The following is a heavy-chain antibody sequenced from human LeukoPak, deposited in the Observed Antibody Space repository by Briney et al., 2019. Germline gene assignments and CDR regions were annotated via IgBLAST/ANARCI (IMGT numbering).Heavy chain of an antibody. CDR2: INWNGGST. D-gene: IGHD5-12*01. V-gene: IGHV3-20*04. CDR3: ARERGYSGYDNPKYLDY. Sequence: PGGSLRLSCAASGFTFDDYGMSWVRQAPGKGLEWVSGINWNGGSTGYADSVKGRFTTSRDNAKNSLYLQMNSLRAEDTALYYCARERGYSGYDNPKYLDYWGQGTLVAVSS. J-gene: IGHJ4*02. CDR1: GFTFDDYG.